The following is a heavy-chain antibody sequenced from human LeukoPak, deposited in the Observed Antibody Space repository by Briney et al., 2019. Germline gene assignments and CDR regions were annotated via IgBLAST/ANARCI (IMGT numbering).Heavy chain of an antibody. Sequence: GGSLRLSCAASGFTFSNAWMSWVRQAPGKGLEWVGRIKSKTDGGTTDYAAPVKGRFTISRDDSKNTLYLQMNSLKTEDTAVYHCTTDLYYYDSSGYLQTFDYWGQGTLVTVSS. CDR3: TTDLYYYDSSGYLQTFDY. J-gene: IGHJ4*02. CDR2: IKSKTDGGTT. D-gene: IGHD3-22*01. CDR1: GFTFSNAW. V-gene: IGHV3-15*01.